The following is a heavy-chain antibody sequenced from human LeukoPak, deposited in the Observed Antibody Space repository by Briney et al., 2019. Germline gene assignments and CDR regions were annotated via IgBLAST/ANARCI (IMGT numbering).Heavy chain of an antibody. CDR1: GGSFSGND. CDR2: INDSGSS. D-gene: IGHD5-18*01. Sequence: PSETLSLTCAVYGGSFSGNDWSWIRQPPGKGLEWIGEINDSGSSKYNPSLKSRVTILLDTSKNQFSLKLSSVTAADTAMYYCAREGNSYGYRPVDYWGQGTLVTVSS. V-gene: IGHV4-34*01. CDR3: AREGNSYGYRPVDY. J-gene: IGHJ4*02.